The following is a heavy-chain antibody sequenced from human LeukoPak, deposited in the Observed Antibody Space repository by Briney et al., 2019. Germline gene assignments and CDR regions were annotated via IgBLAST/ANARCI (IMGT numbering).Heavy chain of an antibody. CDR2: ISGSGGST. D-gene: IGHD4-23*01. CDR1: GFTFSSYA. V-gene: IGHV3-23*01. CDR3: ANARLVTTVVPDY. Sequence: GGSLRLSCAASGFTFSSYAMSWVRQAPGKGLEWVSAISGSGGSTYYADSMKGRFTISRDNSKNTLYLQMNSLRAEDTAVYYCANARLVTTVVPDYWGQGTLVTVSS. J-gene: IGHJ4*02.